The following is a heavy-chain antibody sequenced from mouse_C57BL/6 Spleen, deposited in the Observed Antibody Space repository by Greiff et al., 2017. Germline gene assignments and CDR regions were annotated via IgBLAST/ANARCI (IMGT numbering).Heavy chain of an antibody. D-gene: IGHD1-1*01. V-gene: IGHV1-52*01. CDR2: IDPSDSET. J-gene: IGHJ2*01. CDR3: ARRGYGSSYEDYFDY. CDR1: GYTFTSYW. Sequence: QVQLQQPGAELVRPGSSVTLSCKASGYTFTSYWMHWVTPRPIHGLEWIGNIDPSDSETHYNQKFKDKATVTVDQSSSTADMQLSSLTSEDSAFYYCARRGYGSSYEDYFDYWGQGTTLTVSS.